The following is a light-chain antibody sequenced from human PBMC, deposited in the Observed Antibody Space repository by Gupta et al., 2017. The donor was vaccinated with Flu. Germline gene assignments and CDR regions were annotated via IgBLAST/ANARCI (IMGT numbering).Light chain of an antibody. J-gene: IGKJ1*01. CDR1: QDIRND. CDR3: RQYDNFPPT. Sequence: DIQMTQSPTSLSASVGDRVTITCRASQDIRNDLGWYQQKPGKAPKRLIYGASRLQSGVPSRFSGSGSETHFTLTISSLQPEDNATYYCRQYDNFPPTFGPGTKVEIK. CDR2: GAS. V-gene: IGKV1-17*01.